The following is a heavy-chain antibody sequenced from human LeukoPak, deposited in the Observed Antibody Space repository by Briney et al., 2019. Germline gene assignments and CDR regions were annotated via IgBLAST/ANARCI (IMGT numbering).Heavy chain of an antibody. CDR1: GFTFSSYG. Sequence: GGSLRLSCAASGFTFSSYGMHWIRQAPGKGLEWVSYISSSGSTIYYADSVKGRFTISRDNAKNSLYLQMNSLRAEDTAVYYCARAPYGGKAIGPYDYWGQGTLVTVSS. V-gene: IGHV3-48*04. J-gene: IGHJ4*02. CDR3: ARAPYGGKAIGPYDY. CDR2: ISSSGSTI. D-gene: IGHD4-23*01.